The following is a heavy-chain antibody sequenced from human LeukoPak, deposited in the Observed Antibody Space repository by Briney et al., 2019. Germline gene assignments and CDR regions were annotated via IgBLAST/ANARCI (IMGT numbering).Heavy chain of an antibody. CDR3: ARARGNYYDSSGYPAAFDI. J-gene: IGHJ3*02. CDR2: IYTSGST. V-gene: IGHV4-61*02. CDR1: GYSISSGYH. Sequence: PSETLSLTCTVSGYSISSGYHWGWIRQPAGKGLEWIGRIYTSGSTNYNPSLKSRVTISVDTSKNQFSLKLSSVTAADTAVYYCARARGNYYDSSGYPAAFDIWGQGTMVTVSS. D-gene: IGHD3-22*01.